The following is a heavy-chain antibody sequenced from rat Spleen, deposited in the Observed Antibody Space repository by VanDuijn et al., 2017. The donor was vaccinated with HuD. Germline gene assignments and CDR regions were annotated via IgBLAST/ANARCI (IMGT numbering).Heavy chain of an antibody. D-gene: IGHD1-1*01. Sequence: EVKLVESGGGLVQPGRSLKLSCAASGFSFSTYGMAWVRQAPTKGLEWVASISTGGSYTFYRDSVKGRFTISRDDARDTLYLQMDSLRSEDTATYYCARQGSGDWYFDFWGPGTMVTVSS. J-gene: IGHJ1*01. V-gene: IGHV5S13*01. CDR1: GFSFSTYG. CDR3: ARQGSGDWYFDF. CDR2: ISTGGSYT.